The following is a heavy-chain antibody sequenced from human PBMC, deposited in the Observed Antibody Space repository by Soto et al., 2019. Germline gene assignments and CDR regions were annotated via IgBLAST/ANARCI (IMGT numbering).Heavy chain of an antibody. CDR3: ANGAAKFSDFDY. J-gene: IGHJ4*02. Sequence: QVQLVESGGGVVQPGRSLRLSCAASGFTFSSYGMHWVRQAPGKGLEWVAVISYDGSNKYYADSVKGRFTISRDNSKNTLYLQMNSLGAEDTAVYDCANGAAKFSDFDYWGQGTLVTVSS. D-gene: IGHD6-13*01. CDR1: GFTFSSYG. V-gene: IGHV3-30*18. CDR2: ISYDGSNK.